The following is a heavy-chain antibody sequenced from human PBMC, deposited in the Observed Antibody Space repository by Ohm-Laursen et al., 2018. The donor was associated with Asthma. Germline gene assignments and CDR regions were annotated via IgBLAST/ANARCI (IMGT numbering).Heavy chain of an antibody. CDR3: ARDVMEWYLPAFDF. V-gene: IGHV3-30*03. D-gene: IGHD3-3*01. CDR1: GFTFSSYG. J-gene: IGHJ4*02. Sequence: SLRLSCAASGFTFSSYGMHWVRQAPGKGLEWVAVISYDGSNKYYADSVNGRFTVSRDDSKNTLYLQMNSLRPDDTAVYYCARDVMEWYLPAFDFWGQGTLVTVSS. CDR2: ISYDGSNK.